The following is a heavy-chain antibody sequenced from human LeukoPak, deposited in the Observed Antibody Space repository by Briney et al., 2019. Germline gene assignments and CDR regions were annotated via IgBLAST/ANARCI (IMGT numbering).Heavy chain of an antibody. CDR2: LRQEGRVK. J-gene: IGHJ4*02. Sequence: GGSLRLSCVASRFTFSNYWMRGVRRAPGKGLEGVTNLRQEGRVKYYVDSVKGRFTTSRDNAKNSLYLHMNSLRADDTAVYYCAKDGRGPCSNADCHVSYHFDYWGQGNLVTVSS. V-gene: IGHV3-7*01. CDR3: AKDGRGPCSNADCHVSYHFDY. CDR1: RFTFSNYW. D-gene: IGHD2-8*01.